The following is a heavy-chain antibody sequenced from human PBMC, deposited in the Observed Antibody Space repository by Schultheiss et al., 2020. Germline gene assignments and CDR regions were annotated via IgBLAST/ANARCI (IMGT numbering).Heavy chain of an antibody. CDR2: ISYDGSNK. CDR1: GFTFSSYG. D-gene: IGHD6-6*01. Sequence: GGSLRLSCAASGFTFSSYGMHWVRQAPGKGLEWVAVISYDGSNKYYADSVKGRFTISRDNSKNTLYLQMNSLRAEDTAVYYCAKESSRARTGNYYYYYGMDVWGQGTPVTVSS. V-gene: IGHV3-30*18. CDR3: AKESSRARTGNYYYYYGMDV. J-gene: IGHJ6*02.